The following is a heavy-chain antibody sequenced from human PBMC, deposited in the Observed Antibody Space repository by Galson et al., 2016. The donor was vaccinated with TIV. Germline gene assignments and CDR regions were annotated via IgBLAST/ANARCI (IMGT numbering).Heavy chain of an antibody. CDR1: GGSITSYY. D-gene: IGHD3-22*01. V-gene: IGHV4-59*12. CDR2: IFYGGRS. CDR3: AGGDNYDSTGFLFS. Sequence: SETLSLTCSVSGGSITSYYWSWIRQPPGKGLEWIGIIFYGGRSNVNPSLKSRVTMAVAPSRSHFSLKMTSVPAADTAVYFFAGGDNYDSTGFLFSWGQGTLVTVSS. J-gene: IGHJ4*02.